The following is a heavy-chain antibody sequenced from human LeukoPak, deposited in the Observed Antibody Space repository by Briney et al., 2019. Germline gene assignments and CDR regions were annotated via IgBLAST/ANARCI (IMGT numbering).Heavy chain of an antibody. CDR3: ARSQAMALQTPDY. CDR2: ISSSSSTI. D-gene: IGHD5-18*01. J-gene: IGHJ4*02. V-gene: IGHV3-48*02. Sequence: PGGSLRLSCAASGFTFSSYAMSWVRQAPGKGLEWVSYISSSSSTIYYADSVKGRFTISRDNGKNSLYLQMNSLRDEDTAVYYCARSQAMALQTPDYWGQGTLVTVSS. CDR1: GFTFSSYA.